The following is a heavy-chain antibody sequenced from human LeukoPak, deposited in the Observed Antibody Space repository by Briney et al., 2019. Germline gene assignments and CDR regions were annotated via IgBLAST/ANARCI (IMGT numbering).Heavy chain of an antibody. D-gene: IGHD6-13*01. CDR3: AKSRKIAAARINWFDP. V-gene: IGHV4-34*01. CDR1: GGSFSGYY. CDR2: INHSGST. Sequence: SETLSLTCAVYGGSFSGYYWSWIRQPPGKGLEWIGEINHSGSTNYNPSLKSRVTISVDTSKNQSSLKLSSVTAADTAVYYCAKSRKIAAARINWFDPWGQGTLVTVSS. J-gene: IGHJ5*02.